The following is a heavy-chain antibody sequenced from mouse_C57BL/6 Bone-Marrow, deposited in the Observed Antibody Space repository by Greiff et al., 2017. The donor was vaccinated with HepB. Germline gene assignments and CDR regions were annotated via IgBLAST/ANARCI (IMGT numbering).Heavy chain of an antibody. D-gene: IGHD1-1*01. CDR1: GYAFSSSW. V-gene: IGHV1-82*01. Sequence: QVQLKQSGPELVKPGASVKISCKASGYAFSSSWMNWVKQRPGKGLEWIGRIYPGDGDTNYNGKFKGKATLTADKSSSTAYMQLSSLTSEDSAVYFCARSPSITTAQRGCAYWGEETLGTVSA. J-gene: IGHJ3*01. CDR2: IYPGDGDT. CDR3: ARSPSITTAQRGCAY.